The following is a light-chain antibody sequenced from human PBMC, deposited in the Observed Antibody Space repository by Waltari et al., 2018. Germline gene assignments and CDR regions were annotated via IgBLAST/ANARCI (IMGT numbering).Light chain of an antibody. J-gene: IGKJ2*01. V-gene: IGKV3-20*01. CDR2: GAS. CDR3: QQYGSSVMYT. Sequence: VLTPSPGTLSLSPVERATLSCRASQTLTKRYLALYQQKPGQAPRLLIYGASSRAAGIPDRFSGSGSGTDFTLTISRLEPDDFAVYYCQQYGSSVMYTFGQGTKLEIK. CDR1: QTLTKRY.